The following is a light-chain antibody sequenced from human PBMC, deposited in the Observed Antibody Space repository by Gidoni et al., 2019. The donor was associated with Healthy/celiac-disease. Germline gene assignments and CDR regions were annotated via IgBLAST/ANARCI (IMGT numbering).Light chain of an antibody. CDR3: QAWDSSTEV. CDR2: QDS. CDR1: KLGDKY. J-gene: IGLJ1*01. Sequence: SYELTQPPSVSVSPGQTASITCSGDKLGDKYACWYPQKPGPSPVLVIYQDSKRPSGIPERFSGSNSGNTATLTISGTQAMDEADYYCQAWDSSTEVFGTGTKVTVL. V-gene: IGLV3-1*01.